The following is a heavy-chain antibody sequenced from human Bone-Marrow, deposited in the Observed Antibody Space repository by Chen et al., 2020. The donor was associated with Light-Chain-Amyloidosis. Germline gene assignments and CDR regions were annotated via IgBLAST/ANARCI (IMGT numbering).Heavy chain of an antibody. CDR2: ISTAGSG. CDR1: AFTFNSYW. V-gene: IGHV3-74*01. D-gene: IGHD2-15*01. Sequence: EVQLVESGGGLVQPGGSLRLSWAASAFTFNSYWMHWVSQAPGKGLVCVSRISTAGSGSYAVSVKGRFTISGANAKNTRFLQMNSLPAEATAVYYCASARTPPLLAPWR. CDR3: ASARTPPLLAP. J-gene: IGHJ5*02.